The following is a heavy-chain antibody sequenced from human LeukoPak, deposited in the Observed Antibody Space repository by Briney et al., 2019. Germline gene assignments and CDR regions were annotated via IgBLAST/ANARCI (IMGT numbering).Heavy chain of an antibody. Sequence: SETLSLTCTVSGGSISSYYWSWIRQPPGKGLEWIGYIYTSGSTNYNPSLKSRVTISVDTSKNQFSLKLSSVTAADTAVYYCARLNYDFWSVNWFDPWGQRTLVTVSS. CDR2: IYTSGST. J-gene: IGHJ5*02. V-gene: IGHV4-4*09. CDR1: GGSISSYY. CDR3: ARLNYDFWSVNWFDP. D-gene: IGHD3-3*01.